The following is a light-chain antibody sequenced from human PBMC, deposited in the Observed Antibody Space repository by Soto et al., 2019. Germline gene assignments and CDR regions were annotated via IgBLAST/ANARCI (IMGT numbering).Light chain of an antibody. V-gene: IGKV3-20*01. CDR3: QQYGSSPRT. Sequence: EIVLTQSPGTLSLSPGERATLSCRASQSVSSSYVAWYQQKPGQAPRLLIYGASNRATGIPDRFSGSGSGTDFTLTISRLEPEDFAVYYCQQYGSSPRTFGQGTRLEIK. CDR2: GAS. J-gene: IGKJ5*01. CDR1: QSVSSSY.